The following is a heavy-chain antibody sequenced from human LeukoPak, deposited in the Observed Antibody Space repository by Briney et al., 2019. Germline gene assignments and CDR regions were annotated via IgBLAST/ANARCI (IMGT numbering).Heavy chain of an antibody. V-gene: IGHV3-49*05. CDR2: IRSKAYGETS. D-gene: IGHD1-1*01. J-gene: IGHJ4*02. CDR1: GFTFGDYA. Sequence: NPGGSLRLSCTASGFTFGDYAMSWIRQAPGKGLEWVGFIRSKAYGETSDYAASVKGRFTISRDDSKAIAYLQMNSLKTEDTVVYHCTRDRGAYNLYDYWGQGTLVTVSS. CDR3: TRDRGAYNLYDY.